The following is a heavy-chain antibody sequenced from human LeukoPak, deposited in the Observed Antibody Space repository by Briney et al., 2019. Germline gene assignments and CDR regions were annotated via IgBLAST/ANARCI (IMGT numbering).Heavy chain of an antibody. CDR1: GFTFSSYS. CDR3: ARDRPYLRMGWSFHI. J-gene: IGHJ3*02. CDR2: ISSSSSYI. D-gene: IGHD3-16*01. V-gene: IGHV3-21*01. Sequence: GGSLRLSCVASGFTFSSYSMNWVRQAPGKGLEWVSYISSSSSYIYYADSLKGQFTISRDDAKNSLYLQMNILRPEDTAIYYCARDRPYLRMGWSFHIWGQGTVVTVSS.